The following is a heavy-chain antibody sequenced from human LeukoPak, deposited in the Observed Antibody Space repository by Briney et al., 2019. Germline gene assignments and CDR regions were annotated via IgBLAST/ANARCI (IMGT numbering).Heavy chain of an antibody. V-gene: IGHV4-31*03. CDR3: ARALEWFDTYYFDY. CDR1: GGSISNGDHY. J-gene: IGHJ4*02. CDR2: IYYSGST. Sequence: SETLSLTCTVSGGSISNGDHYWSWIRQHPGKGLEWIGHIYYSGSTYYNPSLKSRGIISVETSKNQFSLKLSSVTAADTAVYYCARALEWFDTYYFDYWGQGTLVTVSS. D-gene: IGHD3-3*01.